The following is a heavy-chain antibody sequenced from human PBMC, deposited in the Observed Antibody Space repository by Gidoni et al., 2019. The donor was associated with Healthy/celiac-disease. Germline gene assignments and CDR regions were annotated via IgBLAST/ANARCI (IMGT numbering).Heavy chain of an antibody. Sequence: QITLKESGPTLVKPTQTLTLTCTFSGFSLSTIGVGVGWIRQPPGKALEWLALIYWSDDKRYSPSLKSRLTITKDTSKNQVVLTMTNMDPVDTATYYCAHYSKDIVVVVAATGWFDPWGQGTLVTVSS. D-gene: IGHD2-15*01. CDR1: GFSLSTIGVG. CDR2: IYWSDDK. CDR3: AHYSKDIVVVVAATGWFDP. J-gene: IGHJ5*02. V-gene: IGHV2-5*01.